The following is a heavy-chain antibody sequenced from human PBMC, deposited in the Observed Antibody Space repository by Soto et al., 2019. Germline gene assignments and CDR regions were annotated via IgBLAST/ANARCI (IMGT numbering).Heavy chain of an antibody. CDR3: AHRGVVRSAPVVVAAPYFDY. J-gene: IGHJ4*02. V-gene: IGHV2-5*02. CDR1: GFSLSTSGVG. CDR2: IYWDDDK. Sequence: QITLKESGPTLVNPTQTLTLTCTFSGFSLSTSGVGVGWIRQPPGKALEWLALIYWDDDKRYSPSLKSRLTITKDTSKNQVVLTMTNMDPEDTATYYCAHRGVVRSAPVVVAAPYFDYWGQGTLVTVSS. D-gene: IGHD2-15*01.